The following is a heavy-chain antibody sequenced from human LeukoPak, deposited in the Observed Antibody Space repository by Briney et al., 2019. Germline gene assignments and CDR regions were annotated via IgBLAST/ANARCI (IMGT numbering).Heavy chain of an antibody. D-gene: IGHD3-16*01. CDR2: INHSGST. CDR1: GGSISSSSYY. Sequence: SETLSLTCTVSGGSISSSSYYWSWIRQPPGKGLEWIGEINHSGSTNYNPSLKSRVTISVDTSKNQFSLKLSSVTAADTAVYYCARQKGITFGGAYNWFDPWGQGTLVTVSS. V-gene: IGHV4-39*01. CDR3: ARQKGITFGGAYNWFDP. J-gene: IGHJ5*02.